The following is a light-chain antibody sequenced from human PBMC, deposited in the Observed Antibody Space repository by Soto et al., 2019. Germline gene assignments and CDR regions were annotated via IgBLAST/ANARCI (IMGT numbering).Light chain of an antibody. J-gene: IGKJ4*01. CDR2: AAS. CDR1: QSISNN. CDR3: QQSYRTPLT. Sequence: DIQMTQSPSSLSASVGDRVTITCRASQSISNNLNWYQQKPGKAPRLLIYAASSLQSGVPSRFSGSGSGTDFTLVINSPQPEDFTTYYCQQSYRTPLTFGGGTKVEIK. V-gene: IGKV1-39*01.